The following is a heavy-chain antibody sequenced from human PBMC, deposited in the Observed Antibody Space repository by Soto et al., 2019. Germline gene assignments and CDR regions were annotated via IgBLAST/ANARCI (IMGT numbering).Heavy chain of an antibody. V-gene: IGHV3-9*01. CDR2: ISWNSGSI. J-gene: IGHJ5*02. Sequence: GGSLRLSCAASGFTFDDYAMHWVRPAPGKGLEWVSGISWNSGSIGYADSVKGRFTISRDNAKNSLYLQMNSLRAEDTALYYCAKAPYDFWSGPFDPWGQGTLVTSPQ. CDR1: GFTFDDYA. CDR3: AKAPYDFWSGPFDP. D-gene: IGHD3-3*01.